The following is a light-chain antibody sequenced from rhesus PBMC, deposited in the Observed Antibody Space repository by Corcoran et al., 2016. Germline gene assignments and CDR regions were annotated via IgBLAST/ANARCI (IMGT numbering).Light chain of an antibody. CDR3: QHYYSTPWT. J-gene: IGKJ1*01. V-gene: IGKV1-25*01. CDR2: EAS. CDR1: QGITND. Sequence: DIQMTQSPSSLSASVGDRVTITCRASQGITNDLAWYQQKPGETTKLLIYEASSLQSGLPSRFSGSGSGTDFTLPISSLQSEDFATYYRQHYYSTPWTFGQGTKVEIK.